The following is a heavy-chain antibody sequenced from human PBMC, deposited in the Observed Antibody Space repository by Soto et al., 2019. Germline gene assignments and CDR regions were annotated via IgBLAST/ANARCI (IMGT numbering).Heavy chain of an antibody. Sequence: GGSLRLSCSASGFTFSSHGMHWVRQASGKGLEWVGRIRSKANSYATAYAASVKGRFTISRDDSKNTAYLQMNSLKTEDTAVYYCTRRQQLVRLDYWGQGTLVTAPQ. CDR1: GFTFSSHG. CDR3: TRRQQLVRLDY. V-gene: IGHV3-73*01. D-gene: IGHD6-13*01. CDR2: IRSKANSYAT. J-gene: IGHJ4*02.